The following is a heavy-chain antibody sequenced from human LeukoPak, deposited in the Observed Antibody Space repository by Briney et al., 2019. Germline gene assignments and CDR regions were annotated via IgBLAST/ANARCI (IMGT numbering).Heavy chain of an antibody. D-gene: IGHD6-13*01. CDR1: GGSFSGYY. CDR3: ARLIAAAGTRVDY. CDR2: INHSGST. V-gene: IGHV4-34*01. Sequence: SETLSLTCAVYGGSFSGYYWSWIRQPPGKGLEWIGEINHSGSTNYNPSLKSRVTISVDTSKNQLSLKLSSVTAADTAVYYCARLIAAAGTRVDYWGQGTLVTVSS. J-gene: IGHJ4*02.